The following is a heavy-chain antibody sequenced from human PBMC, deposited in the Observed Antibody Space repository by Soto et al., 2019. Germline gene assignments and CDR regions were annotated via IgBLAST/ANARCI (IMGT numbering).Heavy chain of an antibody. D-gene: IGHD2-21*02. CDR2: ISNSGGST. CDR1: GFTFKNYA. Sequence: GGSLRLSCAASGFTFKNYAMSWVRQAPGKGLEWVSSISNSGGSTYYADSVRGRFTISRDNSKNTLSLQMNSLRAEDTAIYYCANHRGFLVTQYFFDYWGQGTLVTVYS. CDR3: ANHRGFLVTQYFFDY. J-gene: IGHJ4*02. V-gene: IGHV3-23*01.